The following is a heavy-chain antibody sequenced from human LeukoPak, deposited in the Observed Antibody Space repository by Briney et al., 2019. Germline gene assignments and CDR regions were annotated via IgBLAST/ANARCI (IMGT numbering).Heavy chain of an antibody. D-gene: IGHD6-13*01. V-gene: IGHV3-30*18. CDR2: ISYDGSNK. J-gene: IGHJ6*02. CDR3: AKEVQQQLEDYYYGMDV. Sequence: PGGSLRLSCAASGFTFSSYGMHWVRQAPGKGLEWVAVISYDGSNKYYADSVKGRFTISRDNSKNTLYLQMNSLRAEDTAVYYCAKEVQQQLEDYYYGMDVWGQGTTVTVSS. CDR1: GFTFSSYG.